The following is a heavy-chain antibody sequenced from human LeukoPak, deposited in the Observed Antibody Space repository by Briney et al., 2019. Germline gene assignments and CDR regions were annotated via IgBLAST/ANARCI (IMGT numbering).Heavy chain of an antibody. Sequence: GGSLRLSCVASGFTFNNYWMHWLRQAPGKGLVWVSHIKTDGSTTNYADSVRGRFTISRDNAKNTLYLQMNSLRVQDTAVYYCARDIVSGSVDPWGQGTLVTVSP. V-gene: IGHV3-74*01. D-gene: IGHD3-9*01. CDR3: ARDIVSGSVDP. J-gene: IGHJ5*02. CDR1: GFTFNNYW. CDR2: IKTDGSTT.